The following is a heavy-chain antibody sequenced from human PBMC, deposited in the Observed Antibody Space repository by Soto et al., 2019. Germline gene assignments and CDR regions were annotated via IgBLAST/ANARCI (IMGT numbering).Heavy chain of an antibody. CDR2: INSDGSST. Sequence: PGGSLRLSCAASGFTFSRYWMHWVRQAPGKGLVWVSRINSDGSSTSYADSVEGRFTISRDNAKNTLYLQMNSLRAEDTAIYYCARVQLRSTGWYPWGQGTLVTVSS. D-gene: IGHD6-19*01. CDR1: GFTFSRYW. J-gene: IGHJ5*02. CDR3: ARVQLRSTGWYP. V-gene: IGHV3-74*01.